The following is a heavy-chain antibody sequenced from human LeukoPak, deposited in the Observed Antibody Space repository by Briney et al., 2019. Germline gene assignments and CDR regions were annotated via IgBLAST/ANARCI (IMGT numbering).Heavy chain of an antibody. Sequence: GGSLRLSCAASGFTSSDYYMSWIRQAPGKGLEWVSYISSSGSTIYYADSVKGRFTISRDNAKNSLYLQMNSLRAEDTAVYYCARGGLDIVLMVKGSRLDPWGQGTLVTVSS. CDR2: ISSSGSTI. CDR3: ARGGLDIVLMVKGSRLDP. D-gene: IGHD2-8*01. J-gene: IGHJ5*02. V-gene: IGHV3-11*04. CDR1: GFTSSDYY.